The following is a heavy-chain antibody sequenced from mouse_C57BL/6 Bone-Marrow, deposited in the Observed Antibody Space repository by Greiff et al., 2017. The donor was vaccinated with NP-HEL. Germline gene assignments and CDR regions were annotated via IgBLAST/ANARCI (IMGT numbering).Heavy chain of an antibody. J-gene: IGHJ4*01. CDR3: ARSIYYDYADYPFYGMDY. D-gene: IGHD2-4*01. CDR1: GFTFTDYY. Sequence: EVKLVESGGGLVQPGGSLSLSCAASGFTFTDYYMSWVRQPPGKALEWVGVIRNKANGYTIEYSASVKGRFTISRDNSQSILYLQMNALRAEDSATYYCARSIYYDYADYPFYGMDYWGQGTSVTVSS. CDR2: IRNKANGYTI. V-gene: IGHV7-3*01.